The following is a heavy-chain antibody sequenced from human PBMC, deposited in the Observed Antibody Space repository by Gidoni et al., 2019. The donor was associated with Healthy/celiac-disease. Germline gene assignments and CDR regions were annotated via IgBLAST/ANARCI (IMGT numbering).Heavy chain of an antibody. Sequence: QVQLVQSGAEVKKPGSSVKVSCKASGGTSRSYAISWVRQAPGHGLEWMGGIIPIFGTAKYAQKFQGRVTITADESTSTAYMELSSLRSEDTAVYYCARDSSSGGGNYYGMDVWGQGTTVTVSS. J-gene: IGHJ6*02. CDR3: ARDSSSGGGNYYGMDV. D-gene: IGHD6-19*01. V-gene: IGHV1-69*01. CDR2: IIPIFGTA. CDR1: GGTSRSYA.